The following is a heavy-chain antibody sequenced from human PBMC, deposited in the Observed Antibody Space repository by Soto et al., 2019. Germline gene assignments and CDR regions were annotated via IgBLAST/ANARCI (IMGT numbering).Heavy chain of an antibody. D-gene: IGHD5-12*01. CDR1: GFSVNSSGYH. CDR3: ASHLAFGTVAKSGVWFDP. J-gene: IGHJ5*02. Sequence: SATLSLTCSFPGFSVNSSGYHWALIRQTQGQGLEWIRTVSYTGSSYYRPSFQSRATVSLDASKNQFSLKLTSVPAADTGAYYWASHLAFGTVAKSGVWFDPGGQG. V-gene: IGHV4-39*01. CDR2: VSYTGSS.